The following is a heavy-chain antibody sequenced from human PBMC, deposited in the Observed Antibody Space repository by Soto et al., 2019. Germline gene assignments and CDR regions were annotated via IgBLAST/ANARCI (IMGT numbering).Heavy chain of an antibody. CDR2: IKRLSNGGIT. CDR3: ATDWGRD. CDR1: GFTFSNAW. J-gene: IGHJ4*02. Sequence: EVQLVESGGGLVRPGGSLRLSCAASGFTFSNAWMAWVRQAPGKALEWVGRIKRLSNGGITEYAAPVKGRFSISRDDSKTTVHLQMDSLKTEDTAVYYCATDWGRDWGQGTLVTVSS. D-gene: IGHD3-16*01. V-gene: IGHV3-15*01.